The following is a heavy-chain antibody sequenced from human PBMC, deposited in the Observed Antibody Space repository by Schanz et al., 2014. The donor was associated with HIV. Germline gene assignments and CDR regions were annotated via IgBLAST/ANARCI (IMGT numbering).Heavy chain of an antibody. J-gene: IGHJ4*02. Sequence: EVQLLESGGGLEQPGGSLRLSCAASGFNFNNYAMTWVRQAPGKGLEWVSSIGSGGGYKYYADSVNGRFTISRDNAKNFLYLQMDSLRAEDTAVYYCARDLNVGRHFDHWGQGTLVTVSS. D-gene: IGHD1-26*01. CDR3: ARDLNVGRHFDH. V-gene: IGHV3-21*06. CDR1: GFNFNNYA. CDR2: IGSGGGYK.